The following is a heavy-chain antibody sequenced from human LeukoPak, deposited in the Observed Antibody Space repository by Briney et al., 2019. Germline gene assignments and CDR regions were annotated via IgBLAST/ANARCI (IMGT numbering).Heavy chain of an antibody. D-gene: IGHD6-13*01. J-gene: IGHJ4*02. CDR2: ISGSGGST. V-gene: IGHV3-23*01. CDR3: AEVLAASGTNYFDF. Sequence: GGSLRLSCAASGFTFSRYGMSWVRQAPGKGLEWVSAISGSGGSTFYADSVKGRFTISRDNSKNTLYLQMNSLRAEDTAVYYCAEVLAASGTNYFDFWGQGTLVTVSS. CDR1: GFTFSRYG.